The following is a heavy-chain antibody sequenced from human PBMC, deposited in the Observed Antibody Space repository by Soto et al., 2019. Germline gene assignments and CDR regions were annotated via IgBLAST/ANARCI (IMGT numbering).Heavy chain of an antibody. CDR3: ARDGNYDFWSGYLTTSYYSMDV. CDR2: INPSGGST. D-gene: IGHD3-3*01. J-gene: IGHJ6*04. Sequence: ASVKVSCKASGYTFTSYYMHWVRQAPGQGLEWMGIINPSGGSTSYAQKFQGRVTMTRDTSTSTVYMELSSLRSEDTAVYYCARDGNYDFWSGYLTTSYYSMDVWGKGTTVTVSS. V-gene: IGHV1-46*01. CDR1: GYTFTSYY.